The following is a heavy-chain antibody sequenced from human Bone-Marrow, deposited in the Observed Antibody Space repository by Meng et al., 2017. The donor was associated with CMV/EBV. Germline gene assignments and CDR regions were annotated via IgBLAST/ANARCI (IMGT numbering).Heavy chain of an antibody. J-gene: IGHJ4*02. Sequence: GGSLRLSCAASGFTVITTYMSWVRQAPGKGLEWVSLIYSGGGIHYADSVKGRFTISRDNFTNTLYLQMRSLRPEDTAVYYCARDRGRYFDNWGQGTLVTVSS. V-gene: IGHV3-66*02. CDR1: GFTVITTY. D-gene: IGHD3-16*01. CDR3: ARDRGRYFDN. CDR2: IYSGGGI.